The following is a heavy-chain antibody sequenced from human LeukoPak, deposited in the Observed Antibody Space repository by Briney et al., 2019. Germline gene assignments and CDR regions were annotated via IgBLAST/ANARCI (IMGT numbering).Heavy chain of an antibody. CDR2: IKQDGSEK. CDR1: GFTFDDYA. Sequence: PGRSLRLSCAASGFTFDDYAMHWVRQAPGKGLEWVANIKQDGSEKYYVDSVKGRFTISRDNAKNSLYLQMNSLRAEDTAVYYCARSVSPGLTYYFDYWGQGTLVTVSS. J-gene: IGHJ4*02. V-gene: IGHV3-7*01. CDR3: ARSVSPGLTYYFDY.